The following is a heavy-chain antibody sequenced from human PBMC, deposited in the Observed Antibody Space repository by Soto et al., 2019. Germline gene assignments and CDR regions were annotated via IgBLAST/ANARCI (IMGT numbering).Heavy chain of an antibody. CDR2: IYHSGST. D-gene: IGHD1-1*01. CDR3: ARVGYPTHSDY. V-gene: IGHV4-30-2*01. J-gene: IGHJ4*02. CDR1: GGSISSGGYS. Sequence: SETLSLTCAVSGGSISSGGYSWSWIRQPPGKGLEWIGYIYHSGSTYYNPSLKSRVTISVDRSKNQFSLKLSSVTAADTAVYYCARVGYPTHSDYWGQGTLVTVSS.